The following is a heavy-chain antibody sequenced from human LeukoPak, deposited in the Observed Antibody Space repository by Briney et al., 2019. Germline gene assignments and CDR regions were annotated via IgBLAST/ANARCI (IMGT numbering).Heavy chain of an antibody. CDR1: GYTFTSYG. J-gene: IGHJ5*02. CDR2: IHIYRGNT. D-gene: IGHD6-13*01. Sequence: ASVKVSCKASGYTFTSYGISWVRQAPGQGLEWMGWIHIYRGNTNYAQKFQGRVTMTTDTSTSTVYMEVRGLRSDDTAMCYCARDVGITVADSFDPWGQGTLVTVSS. V-gene: IGHV1-18*01. CDR3: ARDVGITVADSFDP.